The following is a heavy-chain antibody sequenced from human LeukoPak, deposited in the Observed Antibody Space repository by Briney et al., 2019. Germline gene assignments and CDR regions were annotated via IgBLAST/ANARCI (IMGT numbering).Heavy chain of an antibody. Sequence: GASVKVSCKVSGYTFTDYYMHWVRQAPGQGLEWMGWINPNSGGTYYAQQFQGRVTMTRDTSISTAYMELSRLTSDDTAVYYCARESIYYYGSGSYSKTFDYWGQGTLVTVSS. D-gene: IGHD3-10*01. CDR2: INPNSGGT. CDR3: ARESIYYYGSGSYSKTFDY. CDR1: GYTFTDYY. V-gene: IGHV1-2*02. J-gene: IGHJ4*02.